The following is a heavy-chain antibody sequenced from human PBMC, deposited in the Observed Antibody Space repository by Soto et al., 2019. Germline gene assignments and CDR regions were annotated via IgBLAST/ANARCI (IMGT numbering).Heavy chain of an antibody. D-gene: IGHD2-15*01. CDR3: ARGSGCSGGSCYFKRYYFDY. V-gene: IGHV4-34*01. CDR1: GGSFSGYY. J-gene: IGHJ4*02. CDR2: INHSGST. Sequence: SETLSLTCAVYGGSFSGYYWSWIRQPPGKGLEWIGEINHSGSTNYNPSLKSRVTISVDTSKNQFSLKLSSVTAEDTAVYYCARGSGCSGGSCYFKRYYFDYWGQGTLVTVSS.